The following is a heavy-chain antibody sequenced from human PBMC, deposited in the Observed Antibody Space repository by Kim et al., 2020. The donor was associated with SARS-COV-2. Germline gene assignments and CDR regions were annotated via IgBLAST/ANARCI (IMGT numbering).Heavy chain of an antibody. CDR3: ARAPTGVSPPYNFDY. CDR1: GYSFSNYW. D-gene: IGHD2-8*01. Sequence: GESLKISCETSGYSFSNYWIGWVRQMPGKGLEWIGIIYPGYLDNRYSPSFQGQVSISVDKPITTAYLHWSSLKASDTAMFYCARAPTGVSPPYNFDYWCQ. V-gene: IGHV5-51*04. J-gene: IGHJ4*02. CDR2: IYPGYLDN.